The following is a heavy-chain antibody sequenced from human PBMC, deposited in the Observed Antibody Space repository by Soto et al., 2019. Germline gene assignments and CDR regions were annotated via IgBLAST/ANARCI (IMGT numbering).Heavy chain of an antibody. J-gene: IGHJ4*02. CDR2: IYYSGST. CDR3: ANKRSSGGSFDY. D-gene: IGHD2-15*01. CDR1: VGAISSGGYY. Sequence: SETLSVTWTVSVGAISSGGYYWSWIRQHPGKGLEWIGYIYYSGSTYYNPSLKSRVTISVDTSKNQFSLKLSSVTAADTAVYYCANKRSSGGSFDYWGQGTLVTVSS. V-gene: IGHV4-31*02.